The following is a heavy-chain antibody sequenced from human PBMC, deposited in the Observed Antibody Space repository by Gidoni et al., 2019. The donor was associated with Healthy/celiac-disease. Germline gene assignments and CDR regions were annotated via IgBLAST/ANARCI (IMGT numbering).Heavy chain of an antibody. CDR3: ARHAPADAFDI. CDR1: GGSISSSSYY. J-gene: IGHJ3*02. D-gene: IGHD4-17*01. CDR2: IYYSGST. V-gene: IGHV4-39*01. Sequence: QLHLQESGPGLVKPSETLSLTCTVHGGSISSSSYYWGWIRQPPGKGLEWIGSIYYSGSTYYNPSLKSRVTISVDTSKNQFSRKLSSVTAADTAVYYCARHAPADAFDIWGQGTMVTVSS.